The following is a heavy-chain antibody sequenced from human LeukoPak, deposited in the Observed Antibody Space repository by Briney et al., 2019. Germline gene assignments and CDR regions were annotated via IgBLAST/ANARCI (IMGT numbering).Heavy chain of an antibody. CDR2: MNPNSGNT. CDR1: GYTFTSYD. Sequence: GASVKVSCKASGYTFTSYDINWVRQATGQGLEWMGWMNPNSGNTGYAQKFQGRVTMTRNTSISTAYMELSSLRSEDTAVYYCARGIRPSSSWWYDYYYYYMDVWGKGTTVTISS. CDR3: ARGIRPSSSWWYDYYYYYMDV. V-gene: IGHV1-8*01. D-gene: IGHD6-13*01. J-gene: IGHJ6*03.